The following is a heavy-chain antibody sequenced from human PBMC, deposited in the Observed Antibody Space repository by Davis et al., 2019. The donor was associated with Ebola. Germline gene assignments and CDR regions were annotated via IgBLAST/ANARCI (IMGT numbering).Heavy chain of an antibody. CDR3: ARAQFGDVVLDY. D-gene: IGHD4-17*01. CDR2: IGTAGDT. CDR1: GFTFRTYD. J-gene: IGHJ4*02. Sequence: PAGSLRLSCAASGFTFRTYDMHWVRQTTGKGLEWVSVIGTAGDTYYRGSVKGRFTISRENARNSLYLQMNSLTAGDTAVYYCARAQFGDVVLDYWGQGTLVTVSS. V-gene: IGHV3-13*01.